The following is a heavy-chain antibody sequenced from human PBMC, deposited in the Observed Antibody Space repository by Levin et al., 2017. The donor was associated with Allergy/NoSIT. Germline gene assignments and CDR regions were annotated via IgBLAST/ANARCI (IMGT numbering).Heavy chain of an antibody. CDR3: ARSPPYCDRTGCSRGRDY. Sequence: GGSLRLSCEASGFTFSDYEMNWVRQAPGKGLVYISYISGSGGTKYYADSVNGRFTISRDNAKNLLYLQMNSLRAEDTAIYYCARSPPYCDRTGCSRGRDYWGQGTLVTVSS. CDR1: GFTFSDYE. CDR2: ISGSGGTK. D-gene: IGHD2-2*01. V-gene: IGHV3-48*03. J-gene: IGHJ4*02.